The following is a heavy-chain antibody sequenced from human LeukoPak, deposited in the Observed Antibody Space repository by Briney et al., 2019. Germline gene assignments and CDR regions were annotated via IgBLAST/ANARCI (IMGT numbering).Heavy chain of an antibody. D-gene: IGHD6-19*01. Sequence: ASVKVSCKTSGYTFTSYDLDWVRQATGQGLEWMGWVNPNSGDTNYAQKFQGRVSMTGDTSISTAYMELSRLRSDDTAVYYCARAIAVAAPFDYWGQGTLVTVSS. CDR2: VNPNSGDT. V-gene: IGHV1-2*02. J-gene: IGHJ4*02. CDR3: ARAIAVAAPFDY. CDR1: GYTFTSYD.